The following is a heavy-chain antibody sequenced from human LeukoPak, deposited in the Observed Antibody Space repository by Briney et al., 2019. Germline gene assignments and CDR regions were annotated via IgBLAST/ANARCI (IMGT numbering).Heavy chain of an antibody. CDR3: ARAGLGAKLGYFQH. CDR1: GDSISDFY. V-gene: IGHV4-4*07. CDR2: IYSSGST. J-gene: IGHJ1*01. Sequence: PSETLSLTCTVSGDSISDFYWSWIRQSAGKGLEWICRIYSSGSTKYNPCLKRRATMLVDTSKNQFSLQLTSVTAADTAVYYCARAGLGAKLGYFQHWGQGTLVTVSS. D-gene: IGHD1-26*01.